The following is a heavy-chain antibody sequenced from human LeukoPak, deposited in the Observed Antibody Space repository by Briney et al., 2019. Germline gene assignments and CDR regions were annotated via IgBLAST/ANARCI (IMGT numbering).Heavy chain of an antibody. CDR1: VFTLSTNY. V-gene: IGHV3-66*01. D-gene: IGHD3-10*01. J-gene: IGHJ5*02. Sequence: GGSLRLSRAASVFTLSTNYVSWVRPAPGKGLGWVLVIYRHVGTAYANPVQGRVSISRDNSKKTVDLQMNSLRVEGTAVFYCVTDVIYGSVFYSYGDAWGQGTVVTVSS. CDR3: VTDVIYGSVFYSYGDA. CDR2: IYRHVGT.